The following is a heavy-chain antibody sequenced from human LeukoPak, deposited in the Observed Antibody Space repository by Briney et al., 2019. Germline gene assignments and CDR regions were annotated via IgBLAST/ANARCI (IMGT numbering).Heavy chain of an antibody. Sequence: SETLSLTCTVSGVSISSYHWTWIGQPPGEGLEWIRYIYYSGSTNYNPSLKSRVTMSVDTSKNQFSLKLSSVTAADTAVYYCARGGVTYSGSYGQVDYWGQGTLVTVSS. D-gene: IGHD1-26*01. J-gene: IGHJ4*02. CDR3: ARGGVTYSGSYGQVDY. CDR1: GVSISSYH. CDR2: IYYSGST. V-gene: IGHV4-59*01.